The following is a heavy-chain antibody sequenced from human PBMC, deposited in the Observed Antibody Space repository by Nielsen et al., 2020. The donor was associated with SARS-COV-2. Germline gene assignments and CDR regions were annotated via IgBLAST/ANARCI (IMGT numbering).Heavy chain of an antibody. Sequence: GESLKISCAASGFTFISYWMSWVRQAPGKGLEWVANIKQDGSEKYYVDSVKGRFTISRDNAKNSLYLQMNSLRAEDTAVYYCARESQYYDFWSGYYIHFDYWGQGTLVTVSS. CDR1: GFTFISYW. CDR3: ARESQYYDFWSGYYIHFDY. J-gene: IGHJ4*02. V-gene: IGHV3-7*03. D-gene: IGHD3-3*01. CDR2: IKQDGSEK.